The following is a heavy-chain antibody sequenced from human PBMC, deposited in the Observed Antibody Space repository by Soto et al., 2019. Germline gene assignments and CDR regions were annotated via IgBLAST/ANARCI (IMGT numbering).Heavy chain of an antibody. CDR1: GFTFTSYA. Sequence: VGSLRLSCAASGFTFTSYAMSWVRQTPGKGLEWVSAISATSGNSYYADSVKGRFTISRDNLKNTLFLQMNSLRAEDTAVYYCSRGGSARPGDSWGQGTQGTVSS. J-gene: IGHJ4*02. V-gene: IGHV3-23*01. CDR3: SRGGSARPGDS. D-gene: IGHD6-6*01. CDR2: ISATSGNS.